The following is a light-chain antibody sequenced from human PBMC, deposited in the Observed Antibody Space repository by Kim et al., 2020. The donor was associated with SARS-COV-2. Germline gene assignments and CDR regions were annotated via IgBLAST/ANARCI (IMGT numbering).Light chain of an antibody. Sequence: DIQMTQSPSTLSASVGDRVAITCRASENIEIWLAWYQVKPGKAPKVLIYKASTLENDVPSRFSGRGSGTEFTLTISSLQPEDFATYYCQQYKSLYTFGQGTKLEI. J-gene: IGKJ2*01. CDR1: ENIEIW. CDR3: QQYKSLYT. CDR2: KAS. V-gene: IGKV1-5*03.